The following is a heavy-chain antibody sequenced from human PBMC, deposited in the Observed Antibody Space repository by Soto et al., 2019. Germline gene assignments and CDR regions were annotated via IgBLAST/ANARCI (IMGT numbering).Heavy chain of an antibody. CDR1: CGSISSGGYY. J-gene: IGHJ4*02. Sequence: SETLSLTCTVSCGSISSGGYYWSWIRQHPGKGLEWIGYIYYSGSTYYNPSLKSRVTISVDTSKNQFSLKLSSVTAADTAVYYCALTYYYGSGSYYKDYWGQGTLVTVSS. CDR3: ALTYYYGSGSYYKDY. D-gene: IGHD3-10*01. V-gene: IGHV4-31*03. CDR2: IYYSGST.